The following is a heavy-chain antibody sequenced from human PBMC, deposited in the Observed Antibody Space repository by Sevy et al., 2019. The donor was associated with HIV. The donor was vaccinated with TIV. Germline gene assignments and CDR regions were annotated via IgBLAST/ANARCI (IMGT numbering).Heavy chain of an antibody. CDR3: ARGEYFGELGNWFDP. CDR2: ISGSATFI. D-gene: IGHD3-10*01. J-gene: IGHJ5*02. CDR1: GFTFSDYY. V-gene: IGHV3-11*01. Sequence: GGSLRLSCAASGFTFSDYYMSRIRQAPGKGLEWVSYISGSATFIHYADSLQGRFTISRDNAKNSLYLQMNSLRAEDTAVYYCARGEYFGELGNWFDPWGQGTLVTVSS.